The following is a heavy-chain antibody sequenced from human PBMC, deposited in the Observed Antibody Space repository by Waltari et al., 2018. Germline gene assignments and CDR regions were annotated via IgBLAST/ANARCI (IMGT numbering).Heavy chain of an antibody. D-gene: IGHD2-15*01. CDR2: IWYDGSNK. CDR3: AREGYCSGGSCYFDY. CDR1: GFTFSSYG. J-gene: IGHJ4*02. Sequence: QVQLVESGGGVVQPGRSLRLSCVASGFTFSSYGMHWVRQAPGKGLEWVAVIWYDGSNKYYADSVKGRFTISRDNSKNTLYLQMNSLRAEDTAVYYCAREGYCSGGSCYFDYWGQGTLVTVSS. V-gene: IGHV3-33*01.